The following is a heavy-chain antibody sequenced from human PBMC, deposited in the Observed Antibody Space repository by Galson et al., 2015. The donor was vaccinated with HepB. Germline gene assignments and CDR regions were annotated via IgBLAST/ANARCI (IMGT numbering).Heavy chain of an antibody. CDR3: ARDRENRRRSSSWYLGEYGWFDP. V-gene: IGHV3-23*01. CDR2: ISGSGGST. J-gene: IGHJ5*02. CDR1: GFTFSSYA. Sequence: SLRLSCAASGFTFSSYAMSWVRQAPGKGLEWVSAISGSGGSTYYADSVKGRFTISRDNSKNTLYLQMNSLRAEDTAVYYCARDRENRRRSSSWYLGEYGWFDPWGQGTLVTVSS. D-gene: IGHD6-13*01.